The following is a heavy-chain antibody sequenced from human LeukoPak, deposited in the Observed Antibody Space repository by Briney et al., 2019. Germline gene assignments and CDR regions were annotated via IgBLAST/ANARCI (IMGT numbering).Heavy chain of an antibody. D-gene: IGHD3-10*01. Sequence: PGGSLRLSCAASGFTFSSYEMNWVRQAPGKGLEWVSYISNSGSTKYHADSVKGRFSISRDNSRDTLYLQVTSLRAEHAAVYYCAKLTSDSMVRGVTTDYWGQGTLVTVSS. V-gene: IGHV3-48*03. CDR2: ISNSGSTK. CDR1: GFTFSSYE. J-gene: IGHJ4*02. CDR3: AKLTSDSMVRGVTTDY.